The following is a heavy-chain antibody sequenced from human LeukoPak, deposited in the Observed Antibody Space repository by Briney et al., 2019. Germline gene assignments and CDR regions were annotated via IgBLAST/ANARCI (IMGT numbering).Heavy chain of an antibody. V-gene: IGHV1-2*02. CDR3: ARVRRELPGRIFDY. CDR2: INPNSGGT. J-gene: IGHJ4*02. CDR1: GYTFTGYY. Sequence: GASVTVSCKASGYTFTGYYMHWVRQAPGQGLEWMGWINPNSGGTNYAQKFQGRVTMTRDMSISTAYMELSRLRSDDTAVYYCARVRRELPGRIFDYWGQGTLVTVSS. D-gene: IGHD1-26*01.